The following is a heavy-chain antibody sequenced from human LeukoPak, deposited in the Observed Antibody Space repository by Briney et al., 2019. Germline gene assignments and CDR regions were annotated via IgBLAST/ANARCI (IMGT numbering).Heavy chain of an antibody. J-gene: IGHJ4*02. CDR2: IYSGGST. V-gene: IGHV3-53*01. CDR1: GFTVSSNY. Sequence: GGSLRLSCAASGFTVSSNYMSWVRQAPGKGLEWVSVIYSGGSTYYADSVKGRFTISRDNSKNTLYLQMNSLRAEDTAVYYCAKDYGDYANYFDYWGQGTLVAVSS. CDR3: AKDYGDYANYFDY. D-gene: IGHD4-17*01.